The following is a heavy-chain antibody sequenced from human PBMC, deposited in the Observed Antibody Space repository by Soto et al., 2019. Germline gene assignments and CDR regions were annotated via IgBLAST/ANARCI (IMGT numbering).Heavy chain of an antibody. CDR3: ARAWGGYFDY. CDR1: GGSISSGGYY. Sequence: SETLSLTCTVSGGSISSGGYYWSWIRQHPGKGLEWTGYIYYSASTYYNPSLKSRVTISVDTSKNQFSLRLSSVTAADTAVYYCARAWGGYFDYWGQGTLVTVSS. V-gene: IGHV4-31*03. J-gene: IGHJ4*02. D-gene: IGHD3-16*01. CDR2: IYYSAST.